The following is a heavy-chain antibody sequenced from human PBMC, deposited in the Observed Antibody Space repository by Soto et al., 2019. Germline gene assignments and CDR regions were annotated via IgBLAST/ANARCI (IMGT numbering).Heavy chain of an antibody. CDR1: GGSISSGGPY. CDR2: IYYSGST. J-gene: IGHJ4*02. Sequence: QVQLQESGPGLVNPSQTLSLTCNVSGGSISSGGPYWSWARQHPGKGLEWIGFIYYSGSTYYNPSLKSRVTISVDTSKNQFSLELNSVTAADTAVYYCARDSSGYGILDYWGQGTLVAVSS. V-gene: IGHV4-31*03. D-gene: IGHD3-22*01. CDR3: ARDSSGYGILDY.